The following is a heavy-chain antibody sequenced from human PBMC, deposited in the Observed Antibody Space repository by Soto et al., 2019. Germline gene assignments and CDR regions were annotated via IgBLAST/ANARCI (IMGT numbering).Heavy chain of an antibody. J-gene: IGHJ4*02. Sequence: PSETLSLTCTVSGVSVNTYCWGWVRQPAGRRPEWIGRIFPSGSTSYDPSLNSRVTMSLDTSKNQFSLNLNSVTAADTAVYYCARCVNMCFDYWGQGIPVTSPQ. CDR3: ARCVNMCFDY. CDR2: IFPSGST. V-gene: IGHV4-4*07. D-gene: IGHD3-10*02. CDR1: GVSVNTYC.